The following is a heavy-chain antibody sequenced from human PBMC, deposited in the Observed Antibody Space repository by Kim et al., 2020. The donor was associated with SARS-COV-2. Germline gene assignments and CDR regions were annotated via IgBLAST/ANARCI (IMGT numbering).Heavy chain of an antibody. D-gene: IGHD3-10*01. CDR1: GGSFSGYY. CDR3: ASPWRYYGSGSPAGGMDV. CDR2: INHSGST. V-gene: IGHV4-34*01. J-gene: IGHJ6*02. Sequence: SETLSLTCAVYGGSFSGYYWSWIRQPPGKGLEWIGEINHSGSTNYNPSLKSRVTISVDTSKNQFSLKLSSVTAADTAVYYCASPWRYYGSGSPAGGMDVWGQGTTVTVSS.